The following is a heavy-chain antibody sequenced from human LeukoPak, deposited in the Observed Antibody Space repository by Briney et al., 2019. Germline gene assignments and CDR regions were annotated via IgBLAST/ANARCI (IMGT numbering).Heavy chain of an antibody. CDR2: ISGSGSST. CDR1: GFTFSNYA. J-gene: IGHJ4*02. CDR3: ARDRRGRVVAAIFDY. V-gene: IGHV3-23*01. D-gene: IGHD2-15*01. Sequence: GGSLRLSCAASGFTFSNYAMTWVRQAPGKGLEWVSGISGSGSSTYYADSVKGRFTISRDNSKNTLYLQMNSLRAEDTAVYYCARDRRGRVVAAIFDYWGQGTLVTVSS.